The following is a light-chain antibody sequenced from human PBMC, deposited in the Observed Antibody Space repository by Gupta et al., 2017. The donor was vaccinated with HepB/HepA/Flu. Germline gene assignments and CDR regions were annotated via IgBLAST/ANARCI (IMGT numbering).Light chain of an antibody. V-gene: IGKV4-1*01. Sequence: DIVMTQSPDSLAVSLGERATINCKSSQSVLYSSNNKNYLAWYQQKPGQPPKLLIYWASTRESGVPDRCRGSGSGKDFTLTISSLQAEDVAVYYCQQDDSTPNTFGQGTKVEIK. CDR1: QSVLYSSNNKNY. CDR2: WAS. J-gene: IGKJ1*01. CDR3: QQDDSTPNT.